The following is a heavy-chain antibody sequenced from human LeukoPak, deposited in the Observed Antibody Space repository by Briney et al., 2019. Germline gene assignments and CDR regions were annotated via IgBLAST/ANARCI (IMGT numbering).Heavy chain of an antibody. J-gene: IGHJ6*04. CDR2: ITSSGSTI. D-gene: IGHD3-10*02. CDR1: GFTFSSYE. Sequence: GGSLRLSCAASGFTFSSYETNGGRQAPGGGLGRVSYITSSGSTIYYAHSVKGRFTIYRNNAKNSLSLQMNSLRAEDTAVDYCAELGITMIGGVWGKGTTVTISS. CDR3: AELGITMIGGV. V-gene: IGHV3-48*03.